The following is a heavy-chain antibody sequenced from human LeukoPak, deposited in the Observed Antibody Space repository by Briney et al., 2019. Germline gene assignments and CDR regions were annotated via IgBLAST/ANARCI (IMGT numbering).Heavy chain of an antibody. CDR1: GFTFSSYA. J-gene: IGHJ4*02. CDR3: AHTGVQMTTIDY. V-gene: IGHV3-23*01. Sequence: PGGSLRLSCAASGFTFSSYAMSWVRQAPGKGLEWVSAISGSGGSTYYADSVKGRFTISRDNSKNTLYLQMNSLRAEDTAVYYCAHTGVQMTTIDYWGQGTLVTVSS. D-gene: IGHD4-17*01. CDR2: ISGSGGST.